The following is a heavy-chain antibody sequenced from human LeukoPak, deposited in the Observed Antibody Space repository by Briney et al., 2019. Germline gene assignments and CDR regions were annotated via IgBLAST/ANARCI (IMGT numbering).Heavy chain of an antibody. CDR3: ARGLDTATHIDY. CDR1: GYTLTELS. Sequence: ASVKVSCKVSGYTLTELSMHWVRQAPGKGLEWMGGFDPEDGETIYAQKFQGRVTMTEDTSTDTAYMELSSLRSEDTAVYYCARGLDTATHIDYWGQGTLVTVSS. J-gene: IGHJ4*02. V-gene: IGHV1-24*01. CDR2: FDPEDGET. D-gene: IGHD5-18*01.